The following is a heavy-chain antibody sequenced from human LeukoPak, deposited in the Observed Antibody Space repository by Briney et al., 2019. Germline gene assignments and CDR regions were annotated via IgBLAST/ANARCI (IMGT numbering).Heavy chain of an antibody. CDR1: GYIFTGYY. V-gene: IGHV1-2*02. CDR2: INPNSGDT. Sequence: ASVKVSCKASGYIFTGYYIHWVRQAPGQGLEWMGWINPNSGDTNYAQEFQGRVTMTRDTSISTAYMELSRLRSDDTALYYCARSSSYYMDVWGKGTTATVSS. CDR3: ARSSSYYMDV. J-gene: IGHJ6*03.